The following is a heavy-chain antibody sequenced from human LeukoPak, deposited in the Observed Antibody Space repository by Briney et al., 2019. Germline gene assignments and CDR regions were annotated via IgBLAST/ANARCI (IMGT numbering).Heavy chain of an antibody. D-gene: IGHD6-13*01. Sequence: SETLSLTCAVYGGSFSGYYWSWIRQPPGKGLEWIGEINHSGSTNYNPSLKSRVTISVDTSKNQFSLKLSSVTAAETAVYYCARSQAAAGSYYYYGMDVWGQGTTVTVSS. V-gene: IGHV4-34*01. CDR1: GGSFSGYY. J-gene: IGHJ6*02. CDR3: ARSQAAAGSYYYYGMDV. CDR2: INHSGST.